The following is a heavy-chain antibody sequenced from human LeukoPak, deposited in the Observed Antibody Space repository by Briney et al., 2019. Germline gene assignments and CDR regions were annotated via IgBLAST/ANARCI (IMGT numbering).Heavy chain of an antibody. Sequence: GRSLRLSCAASGFTFSSYGMHWVRQAPGKGLEWVAVIWSDGSNKYYADSVKGRFTITRDNSNNTQYLQMNSLRAEDTAVYYCARDHHYYDSSCYIDYWGQGTLVTVSS. CDR3: ARDHHYYDSSCYIDY. CDR1: GFTFSSYG. CDR2: IWSDGSNK. J-gene: IGHJ4*02. V-gene: IGHV3-33*01. D-gene: IGHD3-22*01.